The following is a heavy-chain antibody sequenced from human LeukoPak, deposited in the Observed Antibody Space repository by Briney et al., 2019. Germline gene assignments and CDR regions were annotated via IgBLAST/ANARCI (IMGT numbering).Heavy chain of an antibody. CDR1: GFAFSTYW. CDR3: AKWKYSNSGIDDY. CDR2: ISPDGRDT. D-gene: IGHD6-6*01. V-gene: IGHV3-74*01. J-gene: IGHJ4*02. Sequence: GGSLRLSCAASGFAFSTYWMHWVRQAPGKGPVWVSRISPDGRDTIYADSVKGRFTMSRDNDKNTLYLQLSSLRAEGTAVYYCAKWKYSNSGIDDYWGQGTLVTVSS.